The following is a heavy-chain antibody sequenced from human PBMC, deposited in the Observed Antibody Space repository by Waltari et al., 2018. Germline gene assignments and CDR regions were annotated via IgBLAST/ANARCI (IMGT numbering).Heavy chain of an antibody. V-gene: IGHV1-3*01. Sequence: QVQLVQSGAEVKKPGASVKVSCKASGYTFTSYAMHWVRQAPGQRLEWMGWINAGNGNTKYSQKFQGRVTITRDTSASTAYMELSSLRSEDTAVYYCARVGDGYNYDGMDVWGQGTTVTVSS. CDR3: ARVGDGYNYDGMDV. CDR2: INAGNGNT. J-gene: IGHJ6*02. CDR1: GYTFTSYA. D-gene: IGHD5-12*01.